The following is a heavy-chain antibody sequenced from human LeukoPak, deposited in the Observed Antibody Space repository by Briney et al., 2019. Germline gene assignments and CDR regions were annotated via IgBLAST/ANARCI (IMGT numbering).Heavy chain of an antibody. J-gene: IGHJ3*01. V-gene: IGHV6-1*01. CDR1: GDSVSTSGVA. CDR3: ARGRASAFDV. CDR2: TYYTSKWNT. D-gene: IGHD6-25*01. Sequence: SQTLSLTCAISGDSVSTSGVARNWVRQSPSRGLEWLGRTYYTSKWNTDYAVSVKSRIVVNPDTTKNQFSLQLNSVTSEDTAVYYSARGRASAFDVWGQGTMVTVSS.